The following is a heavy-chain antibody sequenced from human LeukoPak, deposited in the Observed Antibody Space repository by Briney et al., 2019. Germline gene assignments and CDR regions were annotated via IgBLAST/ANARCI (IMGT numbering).Heavy chain of an antibody. V-gene: IGHV4-61*02. Sequence: SETLSLTCTVSGDSISSGDYYWSWIWQPAGKGLEWIGRISSSGTTNYNPSLKSRVTISVDTSKNQFSLKLSSVTAADTAVYFCARGPYSYDSSGAFDIWGQGTMVTVSS. D-gene: IGHD3-22*01. CDR1: GDSISSGDYY. CDR2: ISSSGTT. CDR3: ARGPYSYDSSGAFDI. J-gene: IGHJ3*02.